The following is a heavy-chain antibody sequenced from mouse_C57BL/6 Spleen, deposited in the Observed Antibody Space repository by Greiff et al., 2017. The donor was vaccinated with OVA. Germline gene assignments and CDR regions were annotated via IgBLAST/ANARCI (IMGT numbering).Heavy chain of an antibody. V-gene: IGHV10-3*01. Sequence: EVMLVESGGGLVQPKGSLKLSCAASGFTFNTYAMHWVRQAPGKGLEWVARIRSKSSNYATYYADSVKDRFTISRDDSQSMLYLQMNNLKTEDTAMYYCVRENYGSSHWYFDVWGTGTTVTVSS. CDR3: VRENYGSSHWYFDV. D-gene: IGHD1-1*01. J-gene: IGHJ1*03. CDR1: GFTFNTYA. CDR2: IRSKSSNYAT.